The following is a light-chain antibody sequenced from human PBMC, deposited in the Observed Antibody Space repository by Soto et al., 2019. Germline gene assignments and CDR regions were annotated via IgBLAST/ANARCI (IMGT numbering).Light chain of an antibody. Sequence: EIVLTHSPGTLSLSPGERATLSCRASQSVGSSYLAWHQQKPGQAPRLLIYGASSRATGIPDRFSGSGSGRGGALTIGRLEPEDFALYYCQPYGSSPQGTVGQGTKVDIK. V-gene: IGKV3-20*01. J-gene: IGKJ1*01. CDR3: QPYGSSPQGT. CDR2: GAS. CDR1: QSVGSSY.